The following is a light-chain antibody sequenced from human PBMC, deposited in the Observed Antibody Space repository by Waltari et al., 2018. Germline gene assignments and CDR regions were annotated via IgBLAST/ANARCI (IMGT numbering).Light chain of an antibody. CDR2: GVS. CDR1: QSVSNN. CDR3: QQYNVWPRT. V-gene: IGKV3-15*01. J-gene: IGKJ1*01. Sequence: VMTQSPATLSESPGKMVTLTCRASQSVSNNVAWDQQRPGQAPRPLIYGVSTRATDVPDKFSGSRSGTEVTLTINALQSEDAATYYCQQYNVWPRTFGQGTKVEI.